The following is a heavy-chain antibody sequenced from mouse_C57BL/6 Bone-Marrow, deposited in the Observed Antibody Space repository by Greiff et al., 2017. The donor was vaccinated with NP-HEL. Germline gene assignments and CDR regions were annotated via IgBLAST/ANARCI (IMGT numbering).Heavy chain of an antibody. CDR2: IDPENGDT. CDR3: TTPDIYYDYDPFDY. V-gene: IGHV14-4*01. Sequence: VQLQQSGAELVRPGASVKLSCTASGFNITDDYMHWVKQRPEQGLEWIGWIDPENGDTEYASKFQGKATIPVDTSSNTAYLQLSSLTSEDTAVYYGTTPDIYYDYDPFDYWGQGTLVTVSA. J-gene: IGHJ3*01. D-gene: IGHD2-4*01. CDR1: GFNITDDY.